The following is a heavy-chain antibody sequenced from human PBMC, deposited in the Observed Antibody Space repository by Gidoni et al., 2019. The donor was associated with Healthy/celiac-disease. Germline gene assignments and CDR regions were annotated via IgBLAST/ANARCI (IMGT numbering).Heavy chain of an antibody. CDR2: IYYSGST. Sequence: QLQLQESGPGLVKPSETLSPTCTVSGGSISSSSYYWGWIRQPPGKGLEWIGSIYYSGSTYYNQSLKSRVTISVDTSKNQFSLKLSSVTAADTAVYYCARHPYDLASFDYWGQGTLVTVSS. CDR3: ARHPYDLASFDY. D-gene: IGHD3-3*01. J-gene: IGHJ4*02. CDR1: GGSISSSSYY. V-gene: IGHV4-39*01.